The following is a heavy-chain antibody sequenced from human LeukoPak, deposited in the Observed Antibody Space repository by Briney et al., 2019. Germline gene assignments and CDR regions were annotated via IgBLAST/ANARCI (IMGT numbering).Heavy chain of an antibody. D-gene: IGHD3-3*01. Sequence: ASVKVSCKASGYTFTSYDINWVRQATGQGLEWMGWMNPNSGNTGYAQKFQGRLTITRNTSISTAYMELSSLRAEDTAVYYCAREGVTIFGVPFDYWGQGTLVTVSS. CDR3: AREGVTIFGVPFDY. V-gene: IGHV1-8*03. CDR2: MNPNSGNT. J-gene: IGHJ4*02. CDR1: GYTFTSYD.